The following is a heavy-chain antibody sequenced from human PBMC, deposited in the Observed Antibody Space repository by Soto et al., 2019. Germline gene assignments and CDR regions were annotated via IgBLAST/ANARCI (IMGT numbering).Heavy chain of an antibody. V-gene: IGHV3-48*01. D-gene: IGHD4-4*01. CDR2: ISTSGYSI. J-gene: IGHJ2*01. CDR1: GFTFSSYS. CDR3: SKDTHKHDYSNYGGWYFDL. Sequence: EVQLVESGGGLVKPGGSLRLSCAASGFTFSSYSMSWVRQAPGKGLEWVSYISTSGYSIYYAESVKGRFTISRANAKDSMYLQMNIMSAEDTAMYDCSKDTHKHDYSNYGGWYFDLWGRGTLVTVSS.